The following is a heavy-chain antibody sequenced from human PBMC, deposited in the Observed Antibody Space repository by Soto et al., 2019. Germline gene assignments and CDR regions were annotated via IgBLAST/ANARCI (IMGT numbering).Heavy chain of an antibody. D-gene: IGHD6-25*01. CDR2: IYNSGDT. CDR3: ARDPATPAGRGSHDP. CDR1: GGSISSYY. J-gene: IGHJ5*02. Sequence: SETLSLTCTVSGGSISSYYWSWIRQPPGKGLEWIGLIYNSGDTNYNPALKSRVTMSLDTSKNQFSLKLSSVTAADTAVYYCARDPATPAGRGSHDPWCQGALVTVSS. V-gene: IGHV4-59*01.